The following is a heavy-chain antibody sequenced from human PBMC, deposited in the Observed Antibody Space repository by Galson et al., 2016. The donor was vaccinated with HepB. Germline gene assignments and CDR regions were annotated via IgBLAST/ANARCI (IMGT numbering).Heavy chain of an antibody. CDR3: ARELVRSSFDL. J-gene: IGHJ3*01. CDR2: ISSSVSTI. D-gene: IGHD3-10*01. V-gene: IGHV3-48*02. CDR1: GFTFSRSG. Sequence: SLRLSCAGSGFTFSRSGLNWARQAPGKGLQWVSYISSSVSTIYYADSVMGRFTISRDNAKNSVYLQMHSLRDEDTAVYYCARELVRSSFDLWGQGTMVTGSS.